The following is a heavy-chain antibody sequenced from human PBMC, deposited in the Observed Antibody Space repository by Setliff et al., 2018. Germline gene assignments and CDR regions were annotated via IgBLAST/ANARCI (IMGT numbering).Heavy chain of an antibody. D-gene: IGHD2-2*01. CDR1: GITFSSYA. V-gene: IGHV3-23*01. CDR2: ISGSGGST. Sequence: GGSLRLSCAASGITFSSYAMSWVRQAPGKGLEWVSTISGSGGSTYYADSVKGRFTISRDNSKNTLYLQMNSLRAEDTAVYYCAKADIVVVPAAMAFDYWGLGTLVTVSS. J-gene: IGHJ4*02. CDR3: AKADIVVVPAAMAFDY.